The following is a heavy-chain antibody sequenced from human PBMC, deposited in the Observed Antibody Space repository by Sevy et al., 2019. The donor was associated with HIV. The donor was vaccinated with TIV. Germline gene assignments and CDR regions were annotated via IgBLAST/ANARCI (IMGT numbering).Heavy chain of an antibody. CDR3: AAPGPRGTGAFDI. D-gene: IGHD1-26*01. Sequence: GGSLRLSCAASGFTVSSNYMSWVHQAPGKGLEWVSVIYSGGSTYYADSVKGRFTISRDNSKNTLYLQMNSLRAEDTAVYYCAAPGPRGTGAFDIWGQGTMVTVSS. J-gene: IGHJ3*02. CDR2: IYSGGST. V-gene: IGHV3-66*02. CDR1: GFTVSSNY.